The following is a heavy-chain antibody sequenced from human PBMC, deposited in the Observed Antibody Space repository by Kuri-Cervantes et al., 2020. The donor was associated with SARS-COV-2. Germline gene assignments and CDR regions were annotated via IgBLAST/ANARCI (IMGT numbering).Heavy chain of an antibody. CDR1: GYTFTSYD. CDR2: MNPNSGNT. Sequence: ASVKVSCKASGYTFTSYDINWVRQATGQGLEWMGWMNPNSGNTAYAQKFQGRVTITRNTSISTAYMELSSLRSEDTAVYYCARAFSNYVDWFDPWGQGTLVTVSS. J-gene: IGHJ5*02. V-gene: IGHV1-8*03. CDR3: ARAFSNYVDWFDP. D-gene: IGHD4-11*01.